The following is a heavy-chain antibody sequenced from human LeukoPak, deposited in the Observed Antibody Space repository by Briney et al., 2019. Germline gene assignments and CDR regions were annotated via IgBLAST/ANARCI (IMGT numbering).Heavy chain of an antibody. V-gene: IGHV3-7*01. D-gene: IGHD2-8*01. CDR1: GFTFSSYW. Sequence: GGSLRLSCAASGFTFSSYWMSWVRQAPGKGLEWVANIKQDGSEKYYVDSVKGRFTISRDNAKNSLYLQMNSLRAEDTAVYYCESWCMLIGWETYWYFDLWGRGTLVTVS. CDR3: ESWCMLIGWETYWYFDL. CDR2: IKQDGSEK. J-gene: IGHJ2*01.